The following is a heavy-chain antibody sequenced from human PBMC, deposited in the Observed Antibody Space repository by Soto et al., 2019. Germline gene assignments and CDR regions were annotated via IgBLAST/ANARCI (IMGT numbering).Heavy chain of an antibody. J-gene: IGHJ6*02. CDR2: SIPIFGIA. CDR1: GGTFSRYS. D-gene: IGHD2-2*01. CDR3: AREDRDRETGLVPAAIDGMDV. V-gene: IGHV1-69*08. Sequence: QVQLVQSGAEVKKPGSSVKVSCKASGGTFSRYSITWVRQAPGHGLEWIGRSIPIFGIASYAQKFQGRVTISADESTSTSYMARRSLRSADTAVYYCAREDRDRETGLVPAAIDGMDVWGQGTTVTVSS.